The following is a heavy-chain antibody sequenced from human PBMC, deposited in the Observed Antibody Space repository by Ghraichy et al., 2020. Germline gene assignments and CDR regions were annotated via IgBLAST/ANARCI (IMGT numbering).Heavy chain of an antibody. J-gene: IGHJ6*02. CDR2: ISWNSGSI. D-gene: IGHD3-3*01. V-gene: IGHV3-9*01. Sequence: GGSLRLSCAASGFTFDDYAMHWVRQAPGKGLEWVSGISWNSGSIGYADSVKGRFTISRDNAKNSLYLQMNSLRAEDTALYYCAKERARADFWSGYYFYYGMDVWGQGTTVTVSS. CDR1: GFTFDDYA. CDR3: AKERARADFWSGYYFYYGMDV.